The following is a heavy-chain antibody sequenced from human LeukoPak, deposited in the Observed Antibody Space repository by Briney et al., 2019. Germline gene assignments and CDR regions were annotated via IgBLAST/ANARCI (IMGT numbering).Heavy chain of an antibody. J-gene: IGHJ4*02. Sequence: GGSLRLSCAASRFTFSSFWMHWVRQAPGKGLVWVSRITSDGSSTRYADSVKGRFTISRDNAKNTLYLQMNSLRAEDTAVYYCARAGYSYGLDYWGQGTLVTVSP. D-gene: IGHD5-18*01. CDR3: ARAGYSYGLDY. CDR1: RFTFSSFW. CDR2: ITSDGSST. V-gene: IGHV3-74*01.